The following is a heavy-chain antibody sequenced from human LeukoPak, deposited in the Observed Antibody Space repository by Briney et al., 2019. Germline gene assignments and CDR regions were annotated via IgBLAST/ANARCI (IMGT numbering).Heavy chain of an antibody. CDR3: ARLEVDIVVTTRYYYYGMDV. Sequence: GESLKISCKGSGYSFTSYWIGWVRQMPGKGLEWMGIIYPGDSGTRYSPSFQGQVTISADKSISTAYLQWSSLKASDTAMYYCARLEVDIVVTTRYYYYGMDVWGQGTTVTVSS. D-gene: IGHD5-12*01. V-gene: IGHV5-51*01. J-gene: IGHJ6*02. CDR1: GYSFTSYW. CDR2: IYPGDSGT.